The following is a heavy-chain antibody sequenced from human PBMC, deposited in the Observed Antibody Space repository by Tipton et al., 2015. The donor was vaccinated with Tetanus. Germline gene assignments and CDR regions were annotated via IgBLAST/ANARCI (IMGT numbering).Heavy chain of an antibody. CDR3: ARGWAWELEFWYFDL. CDR2: ISDIGNT. J-gene: IGHJ2*01. V-gene: IGHV4-59*07. Sequence: TLSLTCTVSGGPINDYSWSWIRQTPGKGLEWIGYISDIGNTKYNPSLKSRVIISLGTSKNHFSLTLTSVTAADTAVYFCARGWAWELEFWYFDLWGRGSLVSVSS. D-gene: IGHD1-26*01. CDR1: GGPINDYS.